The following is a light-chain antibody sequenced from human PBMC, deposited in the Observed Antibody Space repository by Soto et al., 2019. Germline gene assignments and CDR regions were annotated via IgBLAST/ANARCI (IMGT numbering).Light chain of an antibody. CDR3: ISYTVSRSYV. J-gene: IGLJ1*01. CDR1: SSDIGTYDH. V-gene: IGLV2-14*01. CDR2: SVS. Sequence: QSVLTQPASGSGSPGQSITISCSGTSSDIGTYDHVAWFQQFPGKTPKLVIYSVSDRPSGVSYRFSGSKSGNTASLTISALQADDEADYYCISYTVSRSYVFGTGTKVTVL.